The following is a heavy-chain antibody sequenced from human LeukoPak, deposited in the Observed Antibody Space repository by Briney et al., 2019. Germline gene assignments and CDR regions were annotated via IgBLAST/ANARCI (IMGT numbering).Heavy chain of an antibody. CDR3: ARPSTGDQLDY. J-gene: IGHJ4*02. Sequence: GGSLRLSCAASGFTFSEAWMHWVRQAPGKGLVWVSRINNDGSTTRYADSVKGRFTISRDNSKNTLYLQMNSLRAEDTAVYYCARPSTGDQLDYWGQGTLVTVSS. CDR2: INNDGSTT. V-gene: IGHV3-74*01. D-gene: IGHD7-27*01. CDR1: GFTFSEAW.